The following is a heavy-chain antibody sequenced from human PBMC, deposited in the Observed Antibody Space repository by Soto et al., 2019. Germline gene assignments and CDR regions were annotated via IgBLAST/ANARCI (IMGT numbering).Heavy chain of an antibody. J-gene: IGHJ3*02. V-gene: IGHV3-23*01. D-gene: IGHD6-19*01. CDR3: ATDLLQWLVVGHDAFDI. CDR1: GFTFTTYG. Sequence: EVQLLESGGGLVQPGGSLRLSCVASGFTFTTYGMHWVRQAPGQGLEWVSGISASGDSTFNADSVKGRFTISSDNSKNTLYMQMHSLRADDTAVYYCATDLLQWLVVGHDAFDIWGQGTMVTVSS. CDR2: ISASGDST.